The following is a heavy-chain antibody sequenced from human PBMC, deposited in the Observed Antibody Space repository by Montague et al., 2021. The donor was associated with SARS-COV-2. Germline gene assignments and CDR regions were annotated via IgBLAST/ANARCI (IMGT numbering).Heavy chain of an antibody. V-gene: IGHV2-70*01. Sequence: PALVKPTQTLTLTCTFSEFSLSTSGMCVSWIRQPPGKALEWLALSDWGDEKYYSTSLKTGHTISKDTYKNQVVLTMTNMDPVDTATYYCATTIYDYVWGTRVEFDYWGQGTLVTVSS. J-gene: IGHJ4*02. CDR3: ATTIYDYVWGTRVEFDY. CDR2: SDWGDEK. CDR1: EFSLSTSGMC. D-gene: IGHD3-16*01.